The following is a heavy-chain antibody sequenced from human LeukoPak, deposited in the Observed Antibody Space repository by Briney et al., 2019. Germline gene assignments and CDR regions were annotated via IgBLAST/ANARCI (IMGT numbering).Heavy chain of an antibody. CDR3: ARGPRLSNFDY. J-gene: IGHJ4*02. CDR1: GGSISSYY. Sequence: SETLSLTCTVSGGSISSYYWSWIRQPPGKGLEWIGYIHYSGCTHYNPSLKSRVTISVDTSKNQFSLKLSSVTAADTAVYYCARGPRLSNFDYWGQGTLVTVSS. V-gene: IGHV4-59*12. CDR2: IHYSGCT.